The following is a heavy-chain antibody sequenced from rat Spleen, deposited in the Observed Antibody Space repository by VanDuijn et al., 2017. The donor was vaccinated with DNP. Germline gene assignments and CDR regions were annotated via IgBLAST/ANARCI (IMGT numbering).Heavy chain of an antibody. CDR2: ITNTGGYT. V-gene: IGHV5-19*01. CDR3: ARLDY. CDR1: GFTFSNYG. D-gene: IGHD1-7*01. J-gene: IGHJ2*01. Sequence: EVQLVESGGGLVQPGRSLKLSCAASGFTFSNYGMHWIRQAPGKGLEWVASITNTGGYTYYPDYVKGRFTISRDNAKSTLYLQMNSLRSEDTATYYCARLDYWGQGVMVTVSS.